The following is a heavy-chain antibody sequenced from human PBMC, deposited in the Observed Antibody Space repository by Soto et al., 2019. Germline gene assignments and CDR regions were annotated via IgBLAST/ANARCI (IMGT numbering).Heavy chain of an antibody. CDR3: AKDRSWVAGYFDY. J-gene: IGHJ4*02. D-gene: IGHD6-19*01. CDR2: ISGSGGAT. Sequence: GGSKRLSCAASGFPISSYYMSWVRPAPGKGLEWVSAISGSGGATYYADSVKGRFTISRDNSKNTLYLQMNSLRAEDTAVYYCAKDRSWVAGYFDYWGQGTLVTVSS. CDR1: GFPISSYY. V-gene: IGHV3-23*01.